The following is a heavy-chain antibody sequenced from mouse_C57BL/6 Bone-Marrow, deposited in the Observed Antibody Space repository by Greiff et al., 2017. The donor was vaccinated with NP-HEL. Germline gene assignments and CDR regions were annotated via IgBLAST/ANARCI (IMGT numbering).Heavy chain of an antibody. CDR3: ARVYYYGSSYAMDY. D-gene: IGHD1-1*01. CDR1: GYTFTSYD. CDR2: IYPRDGST. J-gene: IGHJ4*01. Sequence: VQLQQSGPELVKPGASVKLSCKASGYTFTSYDINWVKQRPGQGLEWIGWIYPRDGSTKYNEKFKGKATLTVDTSSSTAYMELHSLTSEDSAVYFCARVYYYGSSYAMDYWGQGTSVTVSS. V-gene: IGHV1-85*01.